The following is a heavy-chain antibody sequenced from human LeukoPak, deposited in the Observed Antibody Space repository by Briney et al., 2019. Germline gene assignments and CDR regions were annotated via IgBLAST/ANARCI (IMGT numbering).Heavy chain of an antibody. Sequence: SSETLSLTCTVSGGSISSYYWSWIRQPPGKGLEWIGYIYYSGSTNYNPSLKSRVTISVDTSKNQFSLKLSSVTAADTAVYYCARGHCSGGSCYSGFDYWGQGTLVTVSS. CDR1: GGSISSYY. CDR3: ARGHCSGGSCYSGFDY. D-gene: IGHD2-15*01. J-gene: IGHJ4*02. CDR2: IYYSGST. V-gene: IGHV4-59*01.